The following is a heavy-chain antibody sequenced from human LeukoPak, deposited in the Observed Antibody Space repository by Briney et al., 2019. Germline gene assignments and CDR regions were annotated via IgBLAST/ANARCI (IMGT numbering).Heavy chain of an antibody. V-gene: IGHV3-23*01. CDR1: GFTFSSYA. CDR2: ISGSGGST. J-gene: IGHJ4*02. Sequence: PGGSLRLSCAASGFTFSSYAMSWVRQAPGRGLEWVSAISGSGGSTYYADSVKGRFTISRDNSKNTLYLQMNSLRAEDTAVYYCAKDLDPTLLWFGEQHFDYWGQGTLVTVSS. D-gene: IGHD3-10*01. CDR3: AKDLDPTLLWFGEQHFDY.